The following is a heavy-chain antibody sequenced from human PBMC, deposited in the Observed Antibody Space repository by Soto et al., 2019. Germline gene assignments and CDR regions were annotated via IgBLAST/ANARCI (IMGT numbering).Heavy chain of an antibody. Sequence: QLQLVQSGAEVKEPGSSVKVSCKASGGTFSSYAINWVRQAPGQGLEWMGGIIPMFGTENYAQKFQGRVTITADRTTSTADMELNSLRLEDTAVFYWARAGMRMNGTTTKYYHMDVWGQGTTVTVS. V-gene: IGHV1-69*06. CDR2: IIPMFGTE. D-gene: IGHD1-1*01. CDR1: GGTFSSYA. CDR3: ARAGMRMNGTTTKYYHMDV. J-gene: IGHJ6*03.